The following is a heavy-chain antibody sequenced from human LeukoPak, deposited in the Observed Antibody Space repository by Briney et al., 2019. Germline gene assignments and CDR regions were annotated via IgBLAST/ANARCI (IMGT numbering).Heavy chain of an antibody. CDR3: ARDHSGTNYVMD. V-gene: IGHV4-39*02. CDR2: IYSSGST. CDR1: GGSISSSYYY. D-gene: IGHD4/OR15-4a*01. J-gene: IGHJ4*02. Sequence: SETLSLTCTVSGGSISSSYYYWGWIRQPPGKGLEWIGSIYSSGSTYYNPSLKSRGTISVDTSKNQFSLKLTSVTAADTAVYYCARDHSGTNYVMDWGQGTLVTVSS.